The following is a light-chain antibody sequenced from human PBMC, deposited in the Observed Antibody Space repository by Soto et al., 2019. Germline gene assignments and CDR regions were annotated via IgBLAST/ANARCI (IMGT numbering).Light chain of an antibody. CDR1: NSDVGSYNY. V-gene: IGLV2-11*01. CDR3: CSYTGRYTGM. Sequence: QSALTQPRSVSGSPGQSVTISCTGSNSDVGSYNYVSWYQQHPGQAPKLMIFDVSNRPSGVPDRFSGSKSGNTASLTISGLQAEDEADYYCCSYTGRYTGMFGGGTKLTVL. CDR2: DVS. J-gene: IGLJ3*02.